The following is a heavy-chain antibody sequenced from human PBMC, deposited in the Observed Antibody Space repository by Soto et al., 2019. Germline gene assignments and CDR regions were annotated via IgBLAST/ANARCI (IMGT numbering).Heavy chain of an antibody. CDR3: VRESTTSGPNWFDI. CDR1: GGSINSGRSS. CDR2: IYHSGST. J-gene: IGHJ5*02. D-gene: IGHD1-1*01. Sequence: PSETLSLTCSVSGGSINSGRSSWNWIRQSPGKGLEWIAYIYHSGSTYYNPSLKSRVTISVDRSENQFSLKLTPVTAADTAVYYCVRESTTSGPNWFDIWGPGILVTVSS. V-gene: IGHV4-30-2*06.